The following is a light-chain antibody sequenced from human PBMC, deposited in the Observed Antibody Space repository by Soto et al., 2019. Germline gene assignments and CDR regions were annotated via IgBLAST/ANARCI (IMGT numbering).Light chain of an antibody. J-gene: IGKJ1*01. CDR3: QQYTNWPKT. V-gene: IGKV3D-15*01. Sequence: EIVMTQSPATLSVSPGESATLSCRASQSVSRKLVWSQQKPGQAPRRLIYGASTRATGIPERFSGSGSGTEFTLTISSLQSEDFAVYYCQQYTNWPKTFGQGTKVDIK. CDR2: GAS. CDR1: QSVSRK.